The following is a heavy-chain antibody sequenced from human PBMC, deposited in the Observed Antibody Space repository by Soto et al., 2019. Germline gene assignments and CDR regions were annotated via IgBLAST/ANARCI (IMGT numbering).Heavy chain of an antibody. CDR2: IYSNGNT. V-gene: IGHV4-4*07. Sequence: SETLSLTCTVSGDSINNYYWSWMRLPAGKGLEWIGRIYSNGNTYYNPSLKSRVSMSVDTSKNQFSLILKTVTAADTAVYYCARDQYYYDSSGYNWFDPWGQGTLVTVSS. CDR1: GDSINNYY. CDR3: ARDQYYYDSSGYNWFDP. D-gene: IGHD3-22*01. J-gene: IGHJ5*02.